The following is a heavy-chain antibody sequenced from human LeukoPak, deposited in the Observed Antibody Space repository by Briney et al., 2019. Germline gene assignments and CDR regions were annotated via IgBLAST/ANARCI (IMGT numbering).Heavy chain of an antibody. CDR3: ARRRFCSSTSCYEGAFDI. Sequence: GESLKISCKGSGYSFTNYWIAWVRQMPGKGLEWMGIIYPGDSDTRNSPSFQGQVTFSADKSISTAYLQRGSLKASDTAMYYCARRRFCSSTSCYEGAFDIWGQGTMVTVSS. V-gene: IGHV5-51*01. CDR2: IYPGDSDT. D-gene: IGHD2-2*01. J-gene: IGHJ3*02. CDR1: GYSFTNYW.